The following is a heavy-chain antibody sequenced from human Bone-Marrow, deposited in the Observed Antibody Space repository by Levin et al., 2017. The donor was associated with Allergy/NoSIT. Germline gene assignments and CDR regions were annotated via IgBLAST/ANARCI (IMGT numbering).Heavy chain of an antibody. CDR2: ISAGCYNT. CDR3: AKERIAYCPGGVCQPVMGQCDF. Sequence: PGESLKISCAASGFTFSSYAMTWVRQAPGKGLDWVSAISAGCYNTYYADSVKGRFTISRDNSKNTLYLQMNSLRAEDTAIYHCAKERIAYCPGGVCQPVMGQCDFWGQGNLVTVSS. J-gene: IGHJ4*02. V-gene: IGHV3-23*01. CDR1: GFTFSSYA. D-gene: IGHD2-8*02.